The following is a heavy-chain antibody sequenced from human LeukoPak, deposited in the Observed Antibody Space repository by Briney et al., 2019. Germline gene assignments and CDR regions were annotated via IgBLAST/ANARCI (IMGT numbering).Heavy chain of an antibody. CDR3: VREDGHWYFDI. Sequence: GGSLRLSCAASGLPVSAYIMDWVRQAPGKGLEWVSSISATSAYIYYADSVKGRFTAYRDISENSVYLEMNNLRAEDTAVYYCVREDGHWYFDIWGRGTLVTVSS. J-gene: IGHJ2*01. V-gene: IGHV3-21*01. CDR2: ISATSAYI. CDR1: GLPVSAYI. D-gene: IGHD5-24*01.